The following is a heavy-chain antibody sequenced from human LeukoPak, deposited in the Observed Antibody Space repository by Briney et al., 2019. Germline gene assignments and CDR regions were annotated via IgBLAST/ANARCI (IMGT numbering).Heavy chain of an antibody. Sequence: SETLSLTCAVYGGSFSGYYWSWLRQPPGKGLEWIGEINHSGSTNYNPPLKSRVTISVDTSKNQFSLKLSSVTAADTAVYYCARGPRFWSRYYYYGMDVWGQGTTVTVSS. CDR2: INHSGST. D-gene: IGHD3-3*01. V-gene: IGHV4-34*01. CDR3: ARGPRFWSRYYYYGMDV. J-gene: IGHJ6*02. CDR1: GGSFSGYY.